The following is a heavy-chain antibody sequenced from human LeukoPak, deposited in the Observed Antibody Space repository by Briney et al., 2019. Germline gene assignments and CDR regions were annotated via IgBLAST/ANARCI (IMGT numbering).Heavy chain of an antibody. D-gene: IGHD3-10*01. V-gene: IGHV4-34*01. CDR1: GGSISGYY. CDR3: ARRPLRGYYYYMDV. J-gene: IGHJ6*03. CDR2: INHSGST. Sequence: SETLSLTCTVSGGSISGYYWSWIRQPPGKGLEWIGEINHSGSTNYNPSLKSRVTISVDTSKNQFSLKLSSVTAADTAVYYCARRPLRGYYYYMDVWGKGTTVTVSS.